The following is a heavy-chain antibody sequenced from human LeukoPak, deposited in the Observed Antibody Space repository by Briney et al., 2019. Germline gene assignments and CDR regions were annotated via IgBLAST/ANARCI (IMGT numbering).Heavy chain of an antibody. D-gene: IGHD4-17*01. CDR2: INSDGSST. Sequence: PGGSLRLSCAASGFTLSSYWMHWVRQAPGKGLVWVSRINSDGSSTTYADSVKGRFTISRDNAKNTLYLHMNSLRAEDTAVYYCARDPSTVTTLESYFDYWGQGTLVTVSS. V-gene: IGHV3-74*01. CDR1: GFTLSSYW. J-gene: IGHJ4*02. CDR3: ARDPSTVTTLESYFDY.